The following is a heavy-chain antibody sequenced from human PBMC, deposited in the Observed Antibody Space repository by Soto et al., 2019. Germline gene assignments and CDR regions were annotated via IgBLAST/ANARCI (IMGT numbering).Heavy chain of an antibody. D-gene: IGHD3-10*01. V-gene: IGHV3-23*01. J-gene: IGHJ6*02. Sequence: GGSLRLSCAASGFTFTNYAMSWVRQAPGKGLEWVSSISGGGDSTFYADSVKGRFAISRDTSSNTLYLQMNSLRAEDTAVYYCTRRGDSYYYGMAVWGQGTTVTVSS. CDR2: ISGGGDST. CDR3: TRRGDSYYYGMAV. CDR1: GFTFTNYA.